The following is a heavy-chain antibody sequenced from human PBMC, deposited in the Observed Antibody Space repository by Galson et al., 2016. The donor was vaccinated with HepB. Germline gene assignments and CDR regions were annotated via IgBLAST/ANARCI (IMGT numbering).Heavy chain of an antibody. V-gene: IGHV1-2*04. Sequence: SVKVSCKASGYTFTGHYIHWVRQAPGQGLEWMGWIDPNSGDTHYSKRFEGWVTMTRDTSISTAYKEVTRLKSNDTAHFSCARGVVGTSTDAFDVWGQGTTVTVS. CDR3: ARGVVGTSTDAFDV. CDR1: GYTFTGHY. D-gene: IGHD1-26*01. J-gene: IGHJ3*01. CDR2: IDPNSGDT.